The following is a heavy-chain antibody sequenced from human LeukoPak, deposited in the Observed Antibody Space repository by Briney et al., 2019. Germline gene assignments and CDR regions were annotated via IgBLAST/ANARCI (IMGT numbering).Heavy chain of an antibody. CDR1: GGSISSYY. Sequence: TSETLSLTCTVSGGSISSYYWSWIRPPAGKGLEGIGRIYTSGSTNYNPSLKSRVTMSVDTSKNQFSLKLSSVTAADTAVYYCARANSYDYVWGSYRHAFDIWGQGTMVTVSS. CDR3: ARANSYDYVWGSYRHAFDI. CDR2: IYTSGST. V-gene: IGHV4-4*07. J-gene: IGHJ3*02. D-gene: IGHD3-16*02.